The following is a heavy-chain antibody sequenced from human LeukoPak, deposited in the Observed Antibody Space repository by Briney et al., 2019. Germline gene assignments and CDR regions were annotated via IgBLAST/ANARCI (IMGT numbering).Heavy chain of an antibody. CDR3: VKEYHSRGFGAYFDY. Sequence: GGSLRLPCTASKFTFSHYGMQWVRQAPGKGLEWVAVISSDGSIKVYADSVKGRFTLSRDNSINTVDLQMNSLRAEDTAVYYCVKEYHSRGFGAYFDYWGQGTLVTVSS. D-gene: IGHD3-3*01. V-gene: IGHV3-30*18. CDR2: ISSDGSIK. CDR1: KFTFSHYG. J-gene: IGHJ4*02.